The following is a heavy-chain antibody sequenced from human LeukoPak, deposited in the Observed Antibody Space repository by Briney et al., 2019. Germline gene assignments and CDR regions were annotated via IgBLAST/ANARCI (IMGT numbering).Heavy chain of an antibody. J-gene: IGHJ4*02. CDR1: GFTFSSYA. V-gene: IGHV3-30-3*01. CDR3: AKHFDSSGYSPFDY. CDR2: ISYDGSNK. Sequence: GRSLRLSCAASGFTFSSYAMHWVRQAPGKGLEWVAVISYDGSNKYYADSVKGRFTISRDNSKNTLYLQMNSLRAEDTAVYYCAKHFDSSGYSPFDYWGQGTLVTVSS. D-gene: IGHD3-22*01.